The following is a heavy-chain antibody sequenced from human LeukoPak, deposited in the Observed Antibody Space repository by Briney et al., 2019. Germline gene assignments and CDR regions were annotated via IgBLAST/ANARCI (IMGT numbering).Heavy chain of an antibody. J-gene: IGHJ4*02. CDR2: ISGSGGST. D-gene: IGHD6-6*01. Sequence: GGSLRLSCAASGFTFSSYAMSWVRQAPGKGLEWVSAISGSGGSTYYADSVKGRFTISRDNSKNTLYLQMNSLRAEDTTVYYCAKAQYSSSCFDYWGQGTLVTVSS. CDR1: GFTFSSYA. CDR3: AKAQYSSSCFDY. V-gene: IGHV3-23*01.